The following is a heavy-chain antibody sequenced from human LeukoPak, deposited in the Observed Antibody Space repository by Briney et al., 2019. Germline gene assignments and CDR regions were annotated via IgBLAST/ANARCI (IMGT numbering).Heavy chain of an antibody. D-gene: IGHD2/OR15-2a*01. J-gene: IGHJ4*02. Sequence: GGSLRLSCAASGFTFSSYAMNWVRQAPGKGLEWVSTLSDSGGSTYYADSVKGRFTISRDNSKNTLYLQMNSLRAEDTAVYYCARGAFYDCWGQGTLVTVSS. V-gene: IGHV3-23*01. CDR1: GFTFSSYA. CDR3: ARGAFYDC. CDR2: LSDSGGST.